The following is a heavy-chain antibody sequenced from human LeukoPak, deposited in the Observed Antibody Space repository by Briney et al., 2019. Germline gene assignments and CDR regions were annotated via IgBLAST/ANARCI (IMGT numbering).Heavy chain of an antibody. CDR1: GFTFSSYW. J-gene: IGHJ4*02. V-gene: IGHV3-7*05. CDR3: ASGNYYFDY. Sequence: GGPLRLSCAASGFTFSSYWMTWVRQAPGKGLEWVVSIEQDGSEKYYVDSVKGRFTISRDNAKNSLYLQMNSLRAEDTAVYYCASGNYYFDYWGQGTLVTVSS. D-gene: IGHD1-1*01. CDR2: IEQDGSEK.